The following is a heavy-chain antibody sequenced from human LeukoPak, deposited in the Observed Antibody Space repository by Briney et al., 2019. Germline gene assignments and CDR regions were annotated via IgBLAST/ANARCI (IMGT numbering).Heavy chain of an antibody. J-gene: IGHJ4*02. Sequence: GASVKVPCKASGYTFTSYGISWVRQAPGQGLEWMGWISAYNGNTNYAQKLQGRVTMTTDTSTSTAYMELRSLRSDDTAVYYCASGPMITFGGVGHYWGQGTLVTVSS. CDR2: ISAYNGNT. CDR1: GYTFTSYG. D-gene: IGHD3-16*01. CDR3: ASGPMITFGGVGHY. V-gene: IGHV1-18*01.